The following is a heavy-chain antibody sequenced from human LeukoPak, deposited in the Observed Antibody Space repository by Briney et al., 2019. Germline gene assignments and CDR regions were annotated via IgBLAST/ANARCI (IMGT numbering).Heavy chain of an antibody. CDR2: VSNNGIDK. D-gene: IGHD1-20*01. V-gene: IGHV3-30*02. Sequence: PGGSLKLPCAASGFTFSSDGIHWVRQAPGKGLEWVAFVSNNGIDKHYGDSVQGRFSISRDNSKNTLYLEMKSLRVEDTAMYYCAKGITRDSYYLDYRGQGTLVTVSS. CDR1: GFTFSSDG. CDR3: AKGITRDSYYLDY. J-gene: IGHJ4*02.